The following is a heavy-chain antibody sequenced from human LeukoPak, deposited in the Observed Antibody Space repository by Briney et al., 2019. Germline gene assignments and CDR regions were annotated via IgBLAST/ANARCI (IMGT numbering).Heavy chain of an antibody. J-gene: IGHJ5*02. CDR3: ARSVRLLSRGTAYNWCGP. Sequence: PSETLSLTCSVSVDSMRSFYWSWIREPPGKGLEWCGYINYSGITNYNPSLKSRVTIYIDTCENQFSLNLGSVTPADTAVYCCARSVRLLSRGTAYNWCGPWGEGTMVSVCS. D-gene: IGHD3-3*01. CDR1: VDSMRSFY. V-gene: IGHV4-59*01. CDR2: INYSGIT.